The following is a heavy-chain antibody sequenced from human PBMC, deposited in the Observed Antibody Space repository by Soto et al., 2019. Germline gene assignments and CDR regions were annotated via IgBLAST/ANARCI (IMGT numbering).Heavy chain of an antibody. Sequence: QVQLVQSGAEVKKPGASVKVSCKASGYTFTSYGISWVRQAPGQGLEWMGWISAYNGNTNYAQKLQGRVTMTTDTSTSTDYMELRSLRSDDTAVYYCARDPPGYCTNGVCYEASDYWCQGTLVTVSS. CDR1: GYTFTSYG. CDR3: ARDPPGYCTNGVCYEASDY. D-gene: IGHD2-8*01. CDR2: ISAYNGNT. J-gene: IGHJ4*02. V-gene: IGHV1-18*01.